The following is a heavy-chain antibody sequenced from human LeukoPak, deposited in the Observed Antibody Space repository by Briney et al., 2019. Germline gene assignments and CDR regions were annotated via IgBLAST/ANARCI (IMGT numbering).Heavy chain of an antibody. CDR3: ARDGTPGVLDVLGLNWFDP. Sequence: PSETLSLTCTVSGGSISGSSYYWGWIRQPPGKGLEWIGSIYYSGSTYYNPSLKSRVTISVDTSKNQFSPKLSSVTAADTAVYYCARDGTPGVLDVLGLNWFDPWGQGTLVTVSS. CDR2: IYYSGST. J-gene: IGHJ5*02. D-gene: IGHD6-13*01. CDR1: GGSISGSSYY. V-gene: IGHV4-39*07.